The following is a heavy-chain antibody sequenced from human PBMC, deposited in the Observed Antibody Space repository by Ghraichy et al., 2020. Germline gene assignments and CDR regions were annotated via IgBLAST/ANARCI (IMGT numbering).Heavy chain of an antibody. CDR3: ARDLNSSTVTTYYYYYYGMDV. J-gene: IGHJ6*02. V-gene: IGHV1-46*01. Sequence: ASVKVSCKASGYTFTSYYMHWVRQAPGQGLEWMGIINPSGGSTSYAQKFQGRVTMTRDTSTSTVYMELSSLRSEDTAVYYCARDLNSSTVTTYYYYYYGMDVWGQGTTVTVSS. CDR2: INPSGGST. CDR1: GYTFTSYY. D-gene: IGHD4-17*01.